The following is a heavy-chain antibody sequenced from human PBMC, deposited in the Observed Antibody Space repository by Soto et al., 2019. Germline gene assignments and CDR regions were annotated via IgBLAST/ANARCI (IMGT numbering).Heavy chain of an antibody. CDR2: IKQDGSEK. CDR1: GFTFSSYW. V-gene: IGHV3-7*05. J-gene: IGHJ3*02. D-gene: IGHD2-21*02. Sequence: LRLSCAASGFTFSSYWMSWVRQAPGKGLEWVANIKQDGSEKYYVDSVKGRFTISRDNAKNSLYLQMNSLRAEDTAVYYCAREFQVAVGVTTSNGAFDIWGQGTMVTVSS. CDR3: AREFQVAVGVTTSNGAFDI.